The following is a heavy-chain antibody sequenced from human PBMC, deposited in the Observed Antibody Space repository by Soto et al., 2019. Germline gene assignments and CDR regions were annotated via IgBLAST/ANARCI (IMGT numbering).Heavy chain of an antibody. J-gene: IGHJ4*02. D-gene: IGHD2-2*01. CDR3: AKVILWYCSSTSCSDY. V-gene: IGHV3-23*01. Sequence: PGGSLRLSCAASGFTFSSYAMSWVRQAPGKGLGWVSAISGSGGSTYYADSVKGRFTISRDNSKNTLYLQMNSLRAEDTAVYYCAKVILWYCSSTSCSDYWGQGTLVTVSS. CDR2: ISGSGGST. CDR1: GFTFSSYA.